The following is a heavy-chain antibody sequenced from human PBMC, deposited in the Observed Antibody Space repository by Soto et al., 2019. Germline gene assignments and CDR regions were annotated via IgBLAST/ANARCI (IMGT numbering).Heavy chain of an antibody. CDR1: GFTFSNAW. V-gene: IGHV3-15*01. Sequence: GGSLRLSCAASGFTFSNAWMSWVRQAPGKGLEWVGRIKSITDGGTTDYAAPVKGRFTISRDDSKNTLYLQMNSLKTEDTAVYYCTSGLYYYDSSGYYAPHDYWGQGTLVTVSS. CDR2: IKSITDGGTT. CDR3: TSGLYYYDSSGYYAPHDY. D-gene: IGHD3-22*01. J-gene: IGHJ4*02.